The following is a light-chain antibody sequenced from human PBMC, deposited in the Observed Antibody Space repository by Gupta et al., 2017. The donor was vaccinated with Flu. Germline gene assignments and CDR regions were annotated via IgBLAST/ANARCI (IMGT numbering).Light chain of an antibody. CDR1: SLRIYY. J-gene: IGLJ2*01. CDR3: NSRDINDNHVL. Sequence: QGDSLRIYYASWYQQKPGQAPLLVIYDKNNRPSWIPGRFSGSSSGNTASLTITGAQAEDEADYYCNSRDINDNHVLFGGGTKLTVL. V-gene: IGLV3-19*01. CDR2: DKN.